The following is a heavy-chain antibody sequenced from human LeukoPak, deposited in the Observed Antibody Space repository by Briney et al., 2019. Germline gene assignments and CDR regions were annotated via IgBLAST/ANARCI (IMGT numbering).Heavy chain of an antibody. CDR3: AREYRSGNGFDY. CDR2: IIPIFGTA. D-gene: IGHD2-15*01. Sequence: GASVKVSCKASGGTFSSYAISWVRQAPGQGLEWMGGIIPIFGTANYAQKFQGRVTITTDESTSTAYMELSSLRSEDTAVYYCAREYRSGNGFDYWGQGTLVTVSS. V-gene: IGHV1-69*05. J-gene: IGHJ4*02. CDR1: GGTFSSYA.